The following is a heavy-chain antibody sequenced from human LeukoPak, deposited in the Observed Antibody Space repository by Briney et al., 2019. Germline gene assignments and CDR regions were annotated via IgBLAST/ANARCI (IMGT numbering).Heavy chain of an antibody. CDR1: GGSISSYY. D-gene: IGHD5-18*01. J-gene: IGHJ4*02. V-gene: IGHV4-4*07. Sequence: PSETLSLTCTVSGGSISSYYWSWIRQPAGKGLEWIGRIYTSGSTNYNPSLKSRVTMSVDTSKNQFSLKLSSVAAADTAVYYCARERSTRGYLYYFDYWGQGTWSPSPQ. CDR2: IYTSGST. CDR3: ARERSTRGYLYYFDY.